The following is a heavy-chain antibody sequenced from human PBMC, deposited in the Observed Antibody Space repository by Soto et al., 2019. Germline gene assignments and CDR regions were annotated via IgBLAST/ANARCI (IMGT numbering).Heavy chain of an antibody. CDR2: ISGDNGNT. CDR1: GFSFTTYG. CDR3: AREGPAPYYYYGMDV. J-gene: IGHJ6*04. V-gene: IGHV1-18*01. Sequence: QVQLVQSGGEVKKPGASVKVSCKTSGFSFTTYGISWVRQAPGQGLEWMGWISGDNGNTNYAQKFQGRVTMTTYTSKSTAYMELRSLRSDDTAVYYCAREGPAPYYYYGMDVWGKGSTVAVSA.